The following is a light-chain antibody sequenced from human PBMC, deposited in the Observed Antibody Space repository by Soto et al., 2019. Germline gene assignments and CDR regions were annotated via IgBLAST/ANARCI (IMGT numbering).Light chain of an antibody. CDR2: EVS. CDR1: SSDIGSYDY. CDR3: SSYTRSSTLVV. J-gene: IGLJ2*01. Sequence: QSVLTQPASVSGSPGQSITITCTGTSSDIGSYDYVSWYQQHPGEAPKLMIYEVSNRPSGVSNRFSASKSGNTASLTISGLQAEDEADYYCSSYTRSSTLVVFGGGTKVTVL. V-gene: IGLV2-14*01.